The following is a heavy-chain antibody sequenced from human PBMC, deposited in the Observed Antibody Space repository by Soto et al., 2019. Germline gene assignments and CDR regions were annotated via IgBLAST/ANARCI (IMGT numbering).Heavy chain of an antibody. V-gene: IGHV4-4*07. CDR2: FSLSGTT. CDR3: ARGMTPPGAPAWYYFDS. D-gene: IGHD2-8*02. J-gene: IGHJ4*02. CDR1: GASITGSSY. Sequence: SDTLSLTCTVSGASITGSSYRSWIRQPAGKGLEWIGRFSLSGTTNYNPSLRSRVTMSADVSKNQFSLRLTSVTAADTALYYCARGMTPPGAPAWYYFDSWGQGTLVTVSS.